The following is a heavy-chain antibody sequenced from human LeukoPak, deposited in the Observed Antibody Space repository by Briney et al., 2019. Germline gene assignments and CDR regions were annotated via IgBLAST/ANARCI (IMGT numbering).Heavy chain of an antibody. D-gene: IGHD6-13*01. CDR2: INHSGST. Sequence: SEILSLTCAVYGGSFSGYYWSWIRQPPGKGLEWIGEINHSGSTNYNPSLKSRVTISVDTSKNQFSLKLSSVTAADTAVYYCTASSSWYNYWGQGTLVTVSS. V-gene: IGHV4-34*01. J-gene: IGHJ4*02. CDR3: TASSSWYNY. CDR1: GGSFSGYY.